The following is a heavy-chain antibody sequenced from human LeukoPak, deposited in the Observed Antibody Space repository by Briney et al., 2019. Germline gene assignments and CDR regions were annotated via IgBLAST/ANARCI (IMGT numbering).Heavy chain of an antibody. CDR2: INPSGGST. CDR1: GYTFTSYY. V-gene: IGHV1-46*01. CDR3: GRGEYSGCSN. J-gene: IGHJ4*02. D-gene: IGHD5-12*01. Sequence: ASVKVSCKASGYTFTSYYMHWVRQAPGQGLEWMGIINPSGGSTSYAQKFQGRVTMTRDMSTSTVYMALSSLRFEDTAVYYCGRGEYSGCSNWGQGTLVTVSS.